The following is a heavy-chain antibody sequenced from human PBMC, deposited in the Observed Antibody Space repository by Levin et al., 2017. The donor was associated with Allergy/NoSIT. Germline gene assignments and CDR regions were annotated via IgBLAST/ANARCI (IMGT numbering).Heavy chain of an antibody. J-gene: IGHJ3*02. CDR2: ISSCGSTI. CDR3: AGGDLRYFDWFPDDAFDI. D-gene: IGHD3-9*01. CDR1: GFTFSDYY. V-gene: IGHV3-11*01. Sequence: GGSLRLSCAASGFTFSDYYMSWIRQAPGKGLEWVSYISSCGSTIYYADSVKGRFTISRDNAKNSLYLQMNSLRAEDTAVYYCAGGDLRYFDWFPDDAFDIWGQGTMVTVSS.